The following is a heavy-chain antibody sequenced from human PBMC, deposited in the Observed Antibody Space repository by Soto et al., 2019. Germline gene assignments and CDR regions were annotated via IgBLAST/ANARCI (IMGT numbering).Heavy chain of an antibody. Sequence: QLQLQESGPGLVKPSETLSLTCTVSGGSISSSTYYWGWIRQPPGKDLEWVATISYSGSTYYNPSLKSRVTISVDTSKNQFSLKVNSVTAADTAVDYCARHDTRGYCGSFAYWGQGTLVTVSS. V-gene: IGHV4-39*01. CDR1: GGSISSSTYY. D-gene: IGHD3-22*01. CDR2: ISYSGST. CDR3: ARHDTRGYCGSFAY. J-gene: IGHJ4*02.